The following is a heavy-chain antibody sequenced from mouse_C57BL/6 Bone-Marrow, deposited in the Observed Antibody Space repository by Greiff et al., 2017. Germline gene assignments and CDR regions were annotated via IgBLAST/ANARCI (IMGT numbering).Heavy chain of an antibody. Sequence: VQLQQPGAELVKPGASVKVSCKASGYTFTSYWMHWVKQRPGQGLEWIGRIHPSDSDTNYNQKFKGKATLTVDKSSSTAYMRLSSLTSEDSAVYYCAIHYGSSLYYYAMDYWGQGTSVTVSS. V-gene: IGHV1-74*01. CDR1: GYTFTSYW. D-gene: IGHD1-1*01. J-gene: IGHJ4*01. CDR2: IHPSDSDT. CDR3: AIHYGSSLYYYAMDY.